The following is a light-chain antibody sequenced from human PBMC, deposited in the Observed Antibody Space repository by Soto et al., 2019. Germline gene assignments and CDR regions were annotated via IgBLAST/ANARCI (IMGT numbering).Light chain of an antibody. CDR1: SSDVGGYNY. V-gene: IGLV2-14*01. Sequence: SVLTQPASRSGAPRHAIRLSRTGTSSDVGGYNYVSWYQQHPGKAPKLMIYDVSNRPSGVSNRFSGSKSGNTASLTISGLQAEDEADYYCSSYTSSSTLVFGTGTKVTVL. CDR3: SSYTSSSTLV. CDR2: DVS. J-gene: IGLJ1*01.